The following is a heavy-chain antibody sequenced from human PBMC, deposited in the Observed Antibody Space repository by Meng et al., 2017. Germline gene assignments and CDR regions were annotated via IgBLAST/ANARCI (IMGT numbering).Heavy chain of an antibody. Sequence: QVQRPQWGAGLLKPSETLSLPCAVYGGSFSGYYWSWIRQPPGKGLEWIGEINHSGSTNYNPSLKSRVTMSLDTSKNQFSLRLSSVTAADTAVYYCARSHSVTIVAFDYWGQGTLVTVSS. CDR2: INHSGST. D-gene: IGHD4-17*01. CDR1: GGSFSGYY. V-gene: IGHV4-34*01. J-gene: IGHJ4*02. CDR3: ARSHSVTIVAFDY.